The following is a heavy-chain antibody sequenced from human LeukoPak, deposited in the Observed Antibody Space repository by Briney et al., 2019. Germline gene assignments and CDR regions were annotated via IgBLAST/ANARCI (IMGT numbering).Heavy chain of an antibody. D-gene: IGHD3-10*01. V-gene: IGHV3-7*01. CDR3: ARDGYYYGSGSYYNEGYFDY. CDR1: GFTLSSYW. Sequence: GGSLRLSCAASGFTLSSYWMSWVRQAPGKGLEWVANIKQDGSEKYYVDSVKGRFTISRDNAKNSLYLQMSSLRAEDTAVYYCARDGYYYGSGSYYNEGYFDYWGQGTLVTVSS. J-gene: IGHJ4*02. CDR2: IKQDGSEK.